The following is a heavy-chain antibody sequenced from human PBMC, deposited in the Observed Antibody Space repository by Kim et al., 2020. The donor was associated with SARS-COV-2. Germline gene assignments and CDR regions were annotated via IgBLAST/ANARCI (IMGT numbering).Heavy chain of an antibody. D-gene: IGHD2-15*01. CDR2: INHSGST. Sequence: SETLSLTCAVYGGSFSGYYWSWIRQPPGKGLEWIGEINHSGSTNYNPSLKSRVTISVDTSKNQFSLKLSSVTAADTAVYYCARAFYCSGGSCYSHYYYYMDVWGKGTTVTVSS. CDR3: ARAFYCSGGSCYSHYYYYMDV. V-gene: IGHV4-34*01. CDR1: GGSFSGYY. J-gene: IGHJ6*03.